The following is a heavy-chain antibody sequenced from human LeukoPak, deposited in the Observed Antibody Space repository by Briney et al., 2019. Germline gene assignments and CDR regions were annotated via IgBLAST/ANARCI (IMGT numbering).Heavy chain of an antibody. CDR2: ISSSSSYI. J-gene: IGHJ4*02. D-gene: IGHD3-22*01. CDR3: ARVAYDSSGYYGD. Sequence: PGGSLRLSCVASGFTFSRYSMNWVRQAPGKGLEWVSSISSSSSYIYYADSVKGRFTISRDNAKNSLFLQMNSLRVEDTAVYYCARVAYDSSGYYGDWGQGTLVTVSS. CDR1: GFTFSRYS. V-gene: IGHV3-21*01.